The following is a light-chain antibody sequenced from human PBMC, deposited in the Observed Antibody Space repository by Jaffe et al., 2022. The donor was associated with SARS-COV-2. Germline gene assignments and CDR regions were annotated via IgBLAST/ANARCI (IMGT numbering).Light chain of an antibody. J-gene: IGKJ4*01. CDR3: QQYNKWPLT. CDR1: QSVSSN. V-gene: IGKV3-15*01. CDR2: GIS. Sequence: EIVMTQSPATLSVSPGEGVTLSCRASQSVSSNLAWYQQKPGQAPRLLIYGISTRATGIPVRFSGSGSGTDFTFTISGLQPEDFAVYYCQQYNKWPLTFGGGTKVEIK.